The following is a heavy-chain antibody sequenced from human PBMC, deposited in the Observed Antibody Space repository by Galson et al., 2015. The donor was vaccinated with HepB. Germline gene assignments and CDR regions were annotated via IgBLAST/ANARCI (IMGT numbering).Heavy chain of an antibody. J-gene: IGHJ4*02. V-gene: IGHV1-69*13. D-gene: IGHD2-15*01. CDR1: GGTFSSYA. Sequence: SVKVSCKASGGTFSSYAISWVRQAPGQGLEWMGGIIPIFGTANYAQKFQGRVTITADESTSTAYMELSSLRSEDTAVYYCARSGYCSGGSCYYFDYWGQGTLVTVSS. CDR3: ARSGYCSGGSCYYFDY. CDR2: IIPIFGTA.